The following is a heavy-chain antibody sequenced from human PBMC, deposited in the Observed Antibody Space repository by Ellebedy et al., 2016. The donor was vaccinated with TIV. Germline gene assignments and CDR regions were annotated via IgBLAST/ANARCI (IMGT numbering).Heavy chain of an antibody. CDR1: GYTFSTYA. Sequence: AASVKVSCKASGYTFSTYAMHWVRQAPGHRLEWMGWINAGTANTKYSQKFQGRVTMTRDTSTSTVYMELSSLRSEDTAVYYCARDSYDNSGFDCWGQGTLVTVSS. CDR2: INAGTANT. J-gene: IGHJ4*02. CDR3: ARDSYDNSGFDC. D-gene: IGHD3-22*01. V-gene: IGHV1-3*01.